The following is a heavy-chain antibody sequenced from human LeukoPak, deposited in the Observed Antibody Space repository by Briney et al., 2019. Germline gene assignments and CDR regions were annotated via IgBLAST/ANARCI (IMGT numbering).Heavy chain of an antibody. J-gene: IGHJ1*01. D-gene: IGHD1-26*01. Sequence: PGGFLRLSCAASGFTFSDYSMNWVRQAPGKGLEWVASISRTSRHVYYAGSVKGRFTISRDNAKNSLYLQMNSLRAEDMAVYFCVRDLMSMGATTAYLHHWGQGTLVTVSS. CDR1: GFTFSDYS. CDR2: ISRTSRHV. V-gene: IGHV3-21*01. CDR3: VRDLMSMGATTAYLHH.